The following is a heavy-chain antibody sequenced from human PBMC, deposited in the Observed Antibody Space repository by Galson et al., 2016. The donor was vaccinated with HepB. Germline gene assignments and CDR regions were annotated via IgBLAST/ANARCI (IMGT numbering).Heavy chain of an antibody. Sequence: SLRLSCAASGFTVSSNYMSWVRQAPGKGLEWVSVIYSDGSTYHADSVKGRFTISRDNSKNTLYLQMNSLRAEDTDVYYCARDPIAEPDVYWGQGTLVTVSS. J-gene: IGHJ4*02. D-gene: IGHD6-13*01. CDR2: IYSDGST. CDR1: GFTVSSNY. CDR3: ARDPIAEPDVY. V-gene: IGHV3-66*02.